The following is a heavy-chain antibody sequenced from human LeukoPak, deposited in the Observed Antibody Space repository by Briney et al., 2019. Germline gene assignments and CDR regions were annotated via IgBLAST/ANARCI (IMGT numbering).Heavy chain of an antibody. D-gene: IGHD3-22*01. J-gene: IGHJ4*02. CDR2: ISAYNGNT. Sequence: ASVKVSCKASGYTVTSYGISWVRQAPGQGLEWMGWISAYNGNTNYAQKLQGRVTMTTDTSTSTAYMELRSLRSDDTAVYYCARAREDYDSSGYHFDYWGQGTLVTVSS. V-gene: IGHV1-18*01. CDR1: GYTVTSYG. CDR3: ARAREDYDSSGYHFDY.